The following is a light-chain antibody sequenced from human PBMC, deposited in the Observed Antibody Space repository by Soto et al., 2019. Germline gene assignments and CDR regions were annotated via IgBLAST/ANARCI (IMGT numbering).Light chain of an antibody. Sequence: DIQMTQSPSSLSASVGDRVTITCQASQDISNYLNWYQQKPGKAPKLLIYDASNLETGDPSRFSGSGSGTDFTFTISSLQPEDIATYYCQQYDNLLLTFGPGTKVDIK. CDR3: QQYDNLLLT. V-gene: IGKV1-33*01. CDR1: QDISNY. J-gene: IGKJ3*01. CDR2: DAS.